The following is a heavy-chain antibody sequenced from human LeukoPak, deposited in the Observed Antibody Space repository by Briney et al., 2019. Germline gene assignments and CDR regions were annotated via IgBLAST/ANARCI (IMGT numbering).Heavy chain of an antibody. J-gene: IGHJ4*02. CDR1: GLIFNSYW. V-gene: IGHV3-7*01. CDR2: IKEDGSEK. Sequence: PGGCLRLSCAASGLIFNSYWMSWVRQAPGKGLEWVGNIKEDGSEKYYVDSVKGRFTISRDNTKNSLYLQMNSLRAEDTAVYYCATERPSRRGGSCYPSWGQGTLVTVSS. D-gene: IGHD2-15*01. CDR3: ATERPSRRGGSCYPS.